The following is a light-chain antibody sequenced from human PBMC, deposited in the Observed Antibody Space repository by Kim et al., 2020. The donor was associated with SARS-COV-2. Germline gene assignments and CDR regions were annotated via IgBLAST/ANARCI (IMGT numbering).Light chain of an antibody. CDR1: NNY. V-gene: IGKV3-20*01. CDR2: GAS. J-gene: IGKJ2*01. Sequence: NNYLAWYQQKPGQAPRLLIYGASSRATGIPDRFSGSESGTDFTLTISILEPEDFAVYYCHQYGTSPYTFGQGTKLEI. CDR3: HQYGTSPYT.